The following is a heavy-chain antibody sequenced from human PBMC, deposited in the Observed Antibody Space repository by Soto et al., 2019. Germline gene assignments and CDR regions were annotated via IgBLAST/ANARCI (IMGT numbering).Heavy chain of an antibody. Sequence: ASVKFSCKASGYTFTRYGITWVRQAPGQGLEWMGWISGYNGNTNYAQNLQGRVTMTTDTSTSTAYMEMRSLRSDDTAVYYCARVATITKMNDHYPMDVWGQGTTVTVSS. CDR2: ISGYNGNT. D-gene: IGHD1-1*01. CDR1: GYTFTRYG. V-gene: IGHV1-18*04. CDR3: ARVATITKMNDHYPMDV. J-gene: IGHJ6*02.